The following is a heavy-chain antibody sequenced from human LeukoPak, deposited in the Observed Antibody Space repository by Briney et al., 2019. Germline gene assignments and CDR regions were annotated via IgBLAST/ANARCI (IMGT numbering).Heavy chain of an antibody. D-gene: IGHD3-9*01. Sequence: ASVKVSRKAPGGTFSSYAISWVRQAPGQGLEWMGRIIPILGIANYAQKFQGRVTITADKSTSTAYMELSSLRSEDTAVYYCAKNGDILTGYRHYYYYGMDVWGQGTTVTVSS. V-gene: IGHV1-69*04. J-gene: IGHJ6*02. CDR3: AKNGDILTGYRHYYYYGMDV. CDR2: IIPILGIA. CDR1: GGTFSSYA.